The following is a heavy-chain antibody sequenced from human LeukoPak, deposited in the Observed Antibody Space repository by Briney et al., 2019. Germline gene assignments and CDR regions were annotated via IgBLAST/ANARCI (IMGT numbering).Heavy chain of an antibody. D-gene: IGHD1-1*01. CDR3: ARDLSGGTDY. J-gene: IGHJ4*02. CDR1: GFTFSSYS. CDR2: ISSSSSTI. V-gene: IGHV3-48*01. Sequence: GGSLRLSCAASGFTFSSYSMNWVRQAPGKGLEWVSYISSSSSTIYYADSVKGRFTISRDNAKNSLYLQMNSLRAEDTAVYYCARDLSGGTDYWGQGTLVTVSS.